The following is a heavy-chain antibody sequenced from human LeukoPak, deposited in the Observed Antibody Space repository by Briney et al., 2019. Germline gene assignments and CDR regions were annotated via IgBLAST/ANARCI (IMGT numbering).Heavy chain of an antibody. Sequence: ASVKVSCTTSGYIFTTYGLTWVRQAPGQGLEWMGWISADIGVTEYAQKFQDRLTMTTDTSTDTAYMELSSLRYDDTAVYYCATNILVRDIINWFDPWGQGTLVTVSS. CDR3: ATNILVRDIINWFDP. CDR1: GYIFTTYG. D-gene: IGHD3-10*01. J-gene: IGHJ5*02. V-gene: IGHV1-18*01. CDR2: ISADIGVT.